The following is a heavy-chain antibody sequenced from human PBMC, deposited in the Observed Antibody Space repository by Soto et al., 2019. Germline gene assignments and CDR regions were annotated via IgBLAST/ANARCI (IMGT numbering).Heavy chain of an antibody. CDR2: IKSKAGGGTT. D-gene: IGHD6-19*01. CDR3: TSFGSGWRRDVVYY. V-gene: IGHV3-15*01. Sequence: GGSLRLSCAASGFTFRNAWMTWVRQAPGKGLEWVGRIKSKAGGGTTDYAAPVKGRFTISIDESKNTLYLQMSSLKIEDTAVYYCTSFGSGWRRDVVYYGGQGTVVTLST. CDR1: GFTFRNAW. J-gene: IGHJ4*02.